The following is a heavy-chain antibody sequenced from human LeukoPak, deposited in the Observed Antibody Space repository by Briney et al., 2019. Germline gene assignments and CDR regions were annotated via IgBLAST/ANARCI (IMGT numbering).Heavy chain of an antibody. D-gene: IGHD3-22*01. CDR2: IYCSGST. CDR3: ARGMYYYDSSGYYYDPSEYFQH. Sequence: ASETLSLTCTVSGGSISSYYWSWIRQPPGKGLEWIGYIYCSGSTNYNPSLKSRVTISVDTSKNQFSLKLSSVTAADTAVYYCARGMYYYDSSGYYYDPSEYFQHWGQGTLVTVSS. CDR1: GGSISSYY. V-gene: IGHV4-59*01. J-gene: IGHJ1*01.